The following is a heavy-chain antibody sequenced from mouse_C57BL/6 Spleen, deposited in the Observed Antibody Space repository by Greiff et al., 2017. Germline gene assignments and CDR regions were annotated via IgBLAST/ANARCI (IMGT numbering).Heavy chain of an antibody. CDR3: ARHIIDGSPYLYFDV. CDR1: GFTFSSYG. CDR2: ISSGGSYT. V-gene: IGHV5-6*01. D-gene: IGHD2-3*01. Sequence: EVQLVESGGDLVKPGGSLKLSCAASGFTFSSYGLSWVRQTPDKRLEWVATISSGGSYTYYTDSVKGRFTISRDNAKYTLYLQMSSLKSDDTAMYYCARHIIDGSPYLYFDVWGTGTTVTVSS. J-gene: IGHJ1*03.